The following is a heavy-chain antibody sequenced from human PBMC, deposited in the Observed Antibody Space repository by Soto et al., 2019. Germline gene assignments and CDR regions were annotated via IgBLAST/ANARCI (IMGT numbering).Heavy chain of an antibody. CDR3: ARVSLWGFDY. CDR2: INPSGDST. CDR1: GYTFSSYS. Sequence: GASVKVSCKASGYTFSSYSMHWVRQAPGQGLEWMGIINPSGDSTTYAQKFQGRVTMTKDTSTSTVYTELSSLRSEDTAVYYCARVSLWGFDYWGQGTLVTVSS. J-gene: IGHJ4*02. D-gene: IGHD3-10*01. V-gene: IGHV1-46*03.